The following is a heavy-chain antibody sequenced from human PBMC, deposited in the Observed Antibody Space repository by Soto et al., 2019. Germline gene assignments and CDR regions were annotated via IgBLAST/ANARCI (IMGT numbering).Heavy chain of an antibody. Sequence: SVKLSCKDRGYALECRSICSLRHSNGQGLEWMGWISTYNGDTNYAQTFQGRVTMTTDTSTSTVHMEVRSLRSDDTAVYYCARKGVATYYSYGMDVWGEGPLVTVSS. D-gene: IGHD5-12*01. J-gene: IGHJ6*04. CDR2: ISTYNGDT. CDR1: GYALECRS. V-gene: IGHV1-18*01. CDR3: ARKGVATYYSYGMDV.